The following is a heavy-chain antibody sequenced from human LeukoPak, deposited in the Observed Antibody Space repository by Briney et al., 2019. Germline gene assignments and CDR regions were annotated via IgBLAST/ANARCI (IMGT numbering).Heavy chain of an antibody. CDR1: GGSFSGYY. Sequence: PSETLSLTCAVYGGSFSGYYWSWIRQPPGKELEWIGEINHSGSTNYNPSLKSRVTISVDTSKNQFSLKLSSVTAADTAVYYCAEGFHVARFDPWGQGTLVTVSS. J-gene: IGHJ5*02. D-gene: IGHD2-15*01. V-gene: IGHV4-34*01. CDR3: AEGFHVARFDP. CDR2: INHSGST.